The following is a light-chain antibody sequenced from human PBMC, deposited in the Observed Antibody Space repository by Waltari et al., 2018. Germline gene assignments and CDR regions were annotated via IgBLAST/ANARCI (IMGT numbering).Light chain of an antibody. CDR2: GAS. V-gene: IGKV3-15*01. Sequence: EIVMTQSPATLSVSPGDSATLSCRASQSVSSNLAWYQQKPGQAPRLLISGASPRATGIPARFSGSGSGTEFTLTISSMQSEDFAVYYCQQYNNWPGTFGPGTKVDIK. J-gene: IGKJ3*01. CDR1: QSVSSN. CDR3: QQYNNWPGT.